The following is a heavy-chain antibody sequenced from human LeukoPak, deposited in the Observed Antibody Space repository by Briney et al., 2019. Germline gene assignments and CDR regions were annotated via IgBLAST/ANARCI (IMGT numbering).Heavy chain of an antibody. Sequence: ESGPTLVNPQTLTLTRTFSGGSLSTSVMCVSCIPHPPEKALECLSLFDCDDDKYYSTSLKTRLTISKDTSKNQVVLTMTNMDPVDTATYYCARIGGGREIRSFYYYYGTDVWGQGTTVTVSS. CDR1: GGSLSTSVMC. CDR2: FDCDDDK. V-gene: IGHV2-70*01. D-gene: IGHD3-16*01. CDR3: ARIGGGREIRSFYYYYGTDV. J-gene: IGHJ6*02.